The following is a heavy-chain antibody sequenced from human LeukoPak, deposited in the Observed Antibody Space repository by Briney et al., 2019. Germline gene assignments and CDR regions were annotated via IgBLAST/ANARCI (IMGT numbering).Heavy chain of an antibody. V-gene: IGHV3-7*01. D-gene: IGHD3-22*01. Sequence: PGGSLRLSCAASGFTFSSYWMSWVRQAPGKGLEWVANIKQDGSEKYYEDSVKGRFTISRDNAKNSLYLQMNSLRAEDTAVYCCAREWSYYDSSGSPSGYWGQGTLVTVSS. J-gene: IGHJ4*02. CDR1: GFTFSSYW. CDR3: AREWSYYDSSGSPSGY. CDR2: IKQDGSEK.